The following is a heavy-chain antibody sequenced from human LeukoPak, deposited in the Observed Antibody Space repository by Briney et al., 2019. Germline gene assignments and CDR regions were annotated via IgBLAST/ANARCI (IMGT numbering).Heavy chain of an antibody. D-gene: IGHD2-8*02. V-gene: IGHV3-23*01. J-gene: IGHJ6*04. CDR1: GFTFSSYA. CDR2: ISGSGGGA. CDR3: ARDTFTGDV. Sequence: LPGGSLRLSCAASGFTFSSYAMSWVRQAPGKGLEWVSAISGSGGGAYYADSVRGRFTISRDNSKNTLYLQMNSLRAEDTAVYYCARDTFTGDVWGKGTTVTVSS.